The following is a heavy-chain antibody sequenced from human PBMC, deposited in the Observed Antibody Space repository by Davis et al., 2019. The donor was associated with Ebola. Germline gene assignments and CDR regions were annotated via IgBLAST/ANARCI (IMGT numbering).Heavy chain of an antibody. J-gene: IGHJ4*02. Sequence: GESLITSCNGSGYTSTYYWNNWLRQIPGKRLEWMGRIDLSDSYSNYSPSFQGHVTISADKSISTAYLQWSSLKASDTAMYYCAITAMDTFFDYWGQGTLVTVSS. V-gene: IGHV5-10-1*01. CDR2: IDLSDSYS. D-gene: IGHD5-18*01. CDR1: GYTSTYYW. CDR3: AITAMDTFFDY.